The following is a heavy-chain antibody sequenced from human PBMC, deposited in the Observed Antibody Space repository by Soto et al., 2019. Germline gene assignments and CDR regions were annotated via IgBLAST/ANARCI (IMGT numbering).Heavy chain of an antibody. D-gene: IGHD6-25*01. CDR1: GFTFSDHY. V-gene: IGHV3-72*01. CDR2: TRNKANSYTT. J-gene: IGHJ6*02. CDR3: ARGAPDGFYYYGMDV. Sequence: EVQLVESGGGLVQPGGSLRLSCAASGFTFSDHYMDWVRQAPGKGLEWVGRTRNKANSYTTEYAASVKGRFTISRDDSKNSLYLQMNSLKTEDTAVYYCARGAPDGFYYYGMDVWGQGTTVTVSS.